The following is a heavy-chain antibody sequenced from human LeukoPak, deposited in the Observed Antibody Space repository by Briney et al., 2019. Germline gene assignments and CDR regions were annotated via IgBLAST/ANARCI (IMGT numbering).Heavy chain of an antibody. J-gene: IGHJ6*03. CDR1: GYTFTRYY. CDR3: ACHSSSSVLYYYYYYMDV. CDR2: ISPSGGST. Sequence: RASVKVSCKAFGYTFTRYYMHWVRQAPGQGPEWMGVISPSGGSTTYAQKFQGRVTITADKSTSTAYMELSSLRSEDTAVYYCACHSSSSVLYYYYYYMDVWGKGTTVTVSS. D-gene: IGHD6-6*01. V-gene: IGHV1-46*01.